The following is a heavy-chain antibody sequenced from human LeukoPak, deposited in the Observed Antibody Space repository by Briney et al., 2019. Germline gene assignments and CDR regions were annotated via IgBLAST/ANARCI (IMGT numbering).Heavy chain of an antibody. CDR3: ARVGYCSTTSCPFDY. CDR2: INPSGGTT. CDR1: GYTFTNYY. Sequence: ASVKVSCKASGYTFTNYYMHWVRQAPGQGLEWMGIINPSGGTTIYAQKFQGRVTMTTDTSTCTVYMELSSLRSEDTAVYYCARVGYCSTTSCPFDYWGQGTLVTVSS. J-gene: IGHJ4*02. V-gene: IGHV1-46*01. D-gene: IGHD2-2*03.